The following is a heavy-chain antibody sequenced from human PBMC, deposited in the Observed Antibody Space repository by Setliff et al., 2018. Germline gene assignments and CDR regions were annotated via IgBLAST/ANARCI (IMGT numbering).Heavy chain of an antibody. Sequence: ASVKVSCKASGYIFTTYAIIWMRQAPGQGLEWMGWINTNTGNPSYAQGFTGRFVFSLDTSVSTAYLQISSLKAEDTAIYYCARGSRFGTIVYRGDYYLDVWGKGTTVTV. CDR1: GYIFTTYA. V-gene: IGHV7-4-1*02. CDR3: ARGSRFGTIVYRGDYYLDV. J-gene: IGHJ6*03. D-gene: IGHD3-10*01. CDR2: INTNTGNP.